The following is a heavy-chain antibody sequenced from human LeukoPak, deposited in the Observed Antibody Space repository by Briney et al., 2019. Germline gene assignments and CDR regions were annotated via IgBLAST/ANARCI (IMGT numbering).Heavy chain of an antibody. CDR3: ARGWYSSSSWSWYYYYYMDV. Sequence: PGGSLRLSCAASGFTFSSYSMNWVRQAPGKGLEWVSSISSSSSYIYYADSVKGRFTISRDNAKNSLYLQMNSLRAEDTAVYYCARGWYSSSSWSWYYYYYMDVWGKGTTVTVSS. D-gene: IGHD6-6*01. J-gene: IGHJ6*03. CDR2: ISSSSSYI. V-gene: IGHV3-21*01. CDR1: GFTFSSYS.